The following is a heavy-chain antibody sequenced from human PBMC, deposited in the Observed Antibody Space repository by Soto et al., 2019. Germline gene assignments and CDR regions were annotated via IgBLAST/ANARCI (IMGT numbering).Heavy chain of an antibody. J-gene: IGHJ5*02. CDR2: IYYSGGT. CDR1: VAALSRRGYF. CDR3: TSEQPDDNYFDP. D-gene: IGHD6-13*01. Sequence: SETLSPGCTVSVAALSRRGYFYTWVLQPPGNGLEWLGYIYYSGGTNYNPSLKSRVTISLDKAKSQFSLRLISVTAADTAVYYCTSEQPDDNYFDPWGQGTLVTVSS. V-gene: IGHV4-61*08.